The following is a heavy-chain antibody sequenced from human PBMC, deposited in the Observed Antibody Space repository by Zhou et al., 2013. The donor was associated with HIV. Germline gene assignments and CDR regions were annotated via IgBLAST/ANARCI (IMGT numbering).Heavy chain of an antibody. CDR1: GGTFSSYA. J-gene: IGHJ5*02. CDR3: ARDVRTTGTTGFDP. CDR2: IIPILGIA. V-gene: IGHV1-69*04. Sequence: QVQLVQSGAEVKKPGSSVKVSCKASGGTFSSYAISWVRQAPGQGLEWMGRIIPILGIANYAQKFQGRVTITADKSTSTAYMELSSLRSEDTAVYYCARDVRTTGTTGFDPWGQGTLVTVSS. D-gene: IGHD1-1*01.